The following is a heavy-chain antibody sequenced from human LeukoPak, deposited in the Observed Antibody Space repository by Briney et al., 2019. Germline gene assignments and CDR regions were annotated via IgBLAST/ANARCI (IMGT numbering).Heavy chain of an antibody. CDR2: INKEGSDQ. Sequence: PGGSLRLSCAASGFTFTVYWMSWVRQAPGKGLEWLANINKEGSDQYYVDSVKGRFTISRDNAQNSIYLQVNSLRADDTAVYYCVREVPGIMVAFALCGQGAMLSVSS. CDR1: GFTFTVYW. D-gene: IGHD2-2*01. V-gene: IGHV3-7*04. CDR3: VREVPGIMVAFAL. J-gene: IGHJ3*01.